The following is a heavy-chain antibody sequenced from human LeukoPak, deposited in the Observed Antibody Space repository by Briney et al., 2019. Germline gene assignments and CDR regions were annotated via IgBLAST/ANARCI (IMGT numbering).Heavy chain of an antibody. V-gene: IGHV3-48*03. CDR3: AELGITMIGGV. J-gene: IGHJ6*04. CDR1: GLTFTTYA. D-gene: IGHD3-10*02. Sequence: GGSLRLSCAASGLTFTTYAMNWVRQAPGKGLEWVSSSGSTIYYADSVKGRFTISRDNAKNSLYLQMNSLRAEDTAVYYCAELGITMIGGVWGKGTTVTISS. CDR2: SSGSTI.